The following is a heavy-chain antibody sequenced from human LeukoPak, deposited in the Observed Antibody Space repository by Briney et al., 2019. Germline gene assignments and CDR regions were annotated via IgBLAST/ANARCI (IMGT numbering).Heavy chain of an antibody. CDR1: GGSISTTSYF. J-gene: IGHJ5*02. CDR3: ARVYSSSHNWFDT. D-gene: IGHD6-13*01. CDR2: IYYSGTT. Sequence: PSETLSLTCTVSGGSISTTSYFWAWIRQPPGEGLEWIGSIYYSGTTYYNSSLKSRVTMSVERSKNHFSLNLGSLTAADTAVYYCARVYSSSHNWFDTWGQGTQVTVSS. V-gene: IGHV4-39*07.